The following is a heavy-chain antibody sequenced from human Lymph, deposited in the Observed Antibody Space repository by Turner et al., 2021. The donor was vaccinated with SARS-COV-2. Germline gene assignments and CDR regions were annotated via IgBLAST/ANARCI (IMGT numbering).Heavy chain of an antibody. CDR1: GYTFTSYD. V-gene: IGHV1-46*01. CDR2: INPSGDST. J-gene: IGHJ4*02. D-gene: IGHD2-15*01. CDR3: ARVGPGGFDY. Sequence: QVQLVQSGAEVKKPRSSVRVSCRASGYTFTSYDMHWVRQAPGQGLEWMGIINPSGDSTSYAQKFQGRVTMTRDTSTRTVYMELSSLRSEDTAVYYCARVGPGGFDYWGQGTPVTVSS.